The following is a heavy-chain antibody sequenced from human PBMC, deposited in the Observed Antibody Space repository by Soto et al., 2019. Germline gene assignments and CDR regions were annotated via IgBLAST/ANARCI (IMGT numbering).Heavy chain of an antibody. CDR2: IKPSGGST. Sequence: ASVKVSCKASGYTFTSYYMHWVRQAPGQGLEWMGIIKPSGGSTSYAQNFKGRVPMTRDTSTSTFYLELSSLIFEDTAVFYFARDLVWDSNWGHYYYRDVGGKGTTVTFS. J-gene: IGHJ6*03. V-gene: IGHV1-46*03. CDR1: GYTFTSYY. D-gene: IGHD7-27*01. CDR3: ARDLVWDSNWGHYYYRDV.